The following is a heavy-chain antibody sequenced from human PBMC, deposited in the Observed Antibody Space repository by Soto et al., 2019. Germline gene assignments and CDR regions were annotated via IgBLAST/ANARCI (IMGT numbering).Heavy chain of an antibody. D-gene: IGHD5-18*01. V-gene: IGHV4-59*01. CDR3: AREESGRYRYDLWWFDP. CDR2: IYYSGST. Sequence: PSETLSLTCTVSGGSLSSYYWSWIRKPPGKGLEWIGYIYYSGSTNYNPSLKSRVTISVDTSKNQFSLKLSSVTAADTPVYYFAREESGRYRYDLWWFDPWAQGPLVIVSS. CDR1: GGSLSSYY. J-gene: IGHJ5*02.